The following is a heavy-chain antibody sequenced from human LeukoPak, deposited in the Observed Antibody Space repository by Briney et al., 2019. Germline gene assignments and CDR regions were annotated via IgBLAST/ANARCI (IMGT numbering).Heavy chain of an antibody. CDR3: ARSWVVVAATDTPGILGRAPHNYYMDV. CDR2: IIPIFGTA. J-gene: IGHJ6*03. V-gene: IGHV1-69*01. D-gene: IGHD2-15*01. CDR1: GGTFSSYA. Sequence: SVKVSCKATGGTFSSYAISWVRQAPGQGLEWMGGIIPIFGTANYAQKFQGRVTITADESTSTAYMELSSLRSEDTAVYYCARSWVVVAATDTPGILGRAPHNYYMDVWGKGTTVTISS.